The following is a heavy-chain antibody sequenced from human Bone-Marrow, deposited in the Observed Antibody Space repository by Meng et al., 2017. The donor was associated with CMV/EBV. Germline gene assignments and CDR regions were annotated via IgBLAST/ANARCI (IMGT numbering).Heavy chain of an antibody. V-gene: IGHV3-30*04. D-gene: IGHD6-13*01. CDR1: GFTFSSYA. Sequence: GESLKISCAASGFTFSSYAMHWVRRAPGKGLEWVAVISYDGSARYYADSVKGRFTISRDNAKNSLYLQMNSLRAEDTAVYYCARGAATGRGAFDIWGQGTMVTVSS. CDR3: ARGAATGRGAFDI. CDR2: ISYDGSAR. J-gene: IGHJ3*02.